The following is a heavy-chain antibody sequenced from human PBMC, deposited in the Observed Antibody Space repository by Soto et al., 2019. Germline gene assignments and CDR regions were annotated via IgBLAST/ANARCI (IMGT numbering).Heavy chain of an antibody. Sequence: VGSLRLSCAASGFTFSSYGMHWVRQAPGKGLEWVAVIWYDGSNKYYADSVKGRFTISRDNSKNTLYLQMNSLRAEDTAVYYCARDDRNVGYYDFWSGSIWTQTSYGMDVWGQGTTLTVSS. J-gene: IGHJ6*02. V-gene: IGHV3-33*01. CDR3: ARDDRNVGYYDFWSGSIWTQTSYGMDV. CDR2: IWYDGSNK. CDR1: GFTFSSYG. D-gene: IGHD3-3*01.